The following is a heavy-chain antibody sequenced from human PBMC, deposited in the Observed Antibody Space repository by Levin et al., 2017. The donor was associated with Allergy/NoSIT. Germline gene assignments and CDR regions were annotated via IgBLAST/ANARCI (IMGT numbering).Heavy chain of an antibody. D-gene: IGHD5-12*01. J-gene: IGHJ5*02. CDR3: ARELYSGYENLNWFDP. V-gene: IGHV3-21*01. Sequence: PGGSLRLSCAASGFTFSSYSMNWVRQAPGKGLEWVSSISSSSSYIYYADSVKGRFTISRDNAKNSLYLQMNSLRAEDTAVYYCARELYSGYENLNWFDPWGQGTLVTVSS. CDR1: GFTFSSYS. CDR2: ISSSSSYI.